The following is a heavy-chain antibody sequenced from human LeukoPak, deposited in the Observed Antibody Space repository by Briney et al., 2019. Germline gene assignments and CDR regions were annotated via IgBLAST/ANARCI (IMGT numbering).Heavy chain of an antibody. V-gene: IGHV3-30*01. CDR3: AREGTTFLLD. CDR2: ISYDGSNK. CDR1: GFTFSSFG. D-gene: IGHD4-11*01. J-gene: IGHJ4*02. Sequence: GGSLRLSCAASGFTFSSFGMHWVRQAPGKGLEWVAIISYDGSNKYHADSVKGRFTISRDNSKNTLYLQMNSLSPEDPAFYFCAREGTTFLLDWGQGTLVTVSS.